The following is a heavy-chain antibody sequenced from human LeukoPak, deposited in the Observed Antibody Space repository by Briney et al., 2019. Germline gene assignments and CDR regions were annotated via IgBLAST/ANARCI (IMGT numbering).Heavy chain of an antibody. CDR1: GFSFSSYS. J-gene: IGHJ4*02. CDR2: IAYTGTI. Sequence: PGGSLRLSCTASGFSFSSYSMNWVRQAPGKGQEWVAYIAYTGTIHYADSVRGRFAISRDNAKSSLFLQLNSLRAEDTAVYYCARDPHSLDYWGQGTLVTVSS. V-gene: IGHV3-48*01. CDR3: ARDPHSLDY.